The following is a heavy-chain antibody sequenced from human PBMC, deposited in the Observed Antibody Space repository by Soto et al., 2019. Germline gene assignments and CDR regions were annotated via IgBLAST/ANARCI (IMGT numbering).Heavy chain of an antibody. V-gene: IGHV3-33*01. CDR1: GFTFSSYG. CDR3: ARDRMYSSSSLLDY. Sequence: PGGSLRLSCAASGFTFSSYGMHWVRQAPGKGLEWVAVIWYDGSNKYYADSVKGRFTISRDNSKNTLYLQMNSLRAEDTAVYYCARDRMYSSSSLLDYWGQGTLVTVSS. D-gene: IGHD6-6*01. J-gene: IGHJ4*02. CDR2: IWYDGSNK.